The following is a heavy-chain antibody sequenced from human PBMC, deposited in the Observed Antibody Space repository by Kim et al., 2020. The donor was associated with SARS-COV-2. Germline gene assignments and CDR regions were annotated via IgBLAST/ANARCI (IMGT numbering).Heavy chain of an antibody. Sequence: GGSLRLSCAASGFTFSSYGMHWVRQAPGKGLEWVAVISYDGSNKYYADSVKGRFTISRDNSKNTLYLQMNSLRAEDTAVYYCAIDIMITFGGVIPTDYYYYGMDVRGQGTTVTVSS. CDR2: ISYDGSNK. V-gene: IGHV3-30*03. CDR1: GFTFSSYG. CDR3: AIDIMITFGGVIPTDYYYYGMDV. J-gene: IGHJ6*02. D-gene: IGHD3-16*02.